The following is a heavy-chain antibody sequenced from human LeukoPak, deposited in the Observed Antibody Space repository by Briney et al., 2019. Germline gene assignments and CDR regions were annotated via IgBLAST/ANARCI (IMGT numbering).Heavy chain of an antibody. CDR2: INAGNSHT. Sequence: GASVKVSCKASGYNFNNYAIHWVRQAPGQRFEWMGWINAGNSHTKYSQNFQGRITITRDSSASTVYMDLSSLTSEDTAVYYCARGIWSARTVDYYLDYWGQGTLVTVSS. D-gene: IGHD2-15*01. V-gene: IGHV1-3*01. CDR3: ARGIWSARTVDYYLDY. J-gene: IGHJ4*02. CDR1: GYNFNNYA.